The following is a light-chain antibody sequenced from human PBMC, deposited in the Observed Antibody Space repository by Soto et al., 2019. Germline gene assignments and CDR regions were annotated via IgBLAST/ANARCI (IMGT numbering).Light chain of an antibody. CDR3: QQSSSTPMYS. J-gene: IGKJ2*03. CDR2: CAS. Sequence: DIQMTQSPSSLSASVGDRVTITCRASQSISTYLSWYQLKPGTASKVLIYCASSWQSGVPSRFSGSGSGTEFTLTISSLQPEDSATYYCQQSSSTPMYSFGQGNKLEIK. V-gene: IGKV1-39*01. CDR1: QSISTY.